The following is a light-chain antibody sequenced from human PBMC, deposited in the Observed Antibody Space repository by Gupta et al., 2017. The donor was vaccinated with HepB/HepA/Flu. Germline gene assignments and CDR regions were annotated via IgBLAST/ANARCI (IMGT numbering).Light chain of an antibody. CDR2: LEGSGSY. J-gene: IGLJ2*01. V-gene: IGLV4-60*03. CDR1: SGHSSYI. Sequence: QPVLTQSSSASASLGSSVKLTCTLSSGHSSYIIAWHQQQPGKAPRYLLKLEGSGSYNKGSGVPDRFSGSSSGADRYLTISKLQSEDEADYYCETWDSKVFGGGTKVTVL. CDR3: ETWDSKV.